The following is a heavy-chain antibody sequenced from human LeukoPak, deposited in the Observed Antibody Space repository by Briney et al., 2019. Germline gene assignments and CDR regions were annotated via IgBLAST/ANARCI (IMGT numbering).Heavy chain of an antibody. CDR1: GGSISSSSYY. J-gene: IGHJ5*02. Sequence: SETLSLTCTVSGGSISSSSYYWGWIRQPPGKGLVWIGSIYYSGSTYYNPSLQSRVTISVDTSKNQFSLKLSSVTAADTAVYYCARAEWLVRGVIISYWFDRWGQGTLVTVSS. CDR3: ARAEWLVRGVIISYWFDR. V-gene: IGHV4-39*07. D-gene: IGHD3-10*01. CDR2: IYYSGST.